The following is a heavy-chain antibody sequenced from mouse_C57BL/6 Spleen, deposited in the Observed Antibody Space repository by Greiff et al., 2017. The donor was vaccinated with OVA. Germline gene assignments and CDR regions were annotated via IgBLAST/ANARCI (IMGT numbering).Heavy chain of an antibody. D-gene: IGHD1-1*01. J-gene: IGHJ1*03. CDR1: GYTFTSYW. Sequence: VKLQQPGAELVRPGSSVKLSCKASGYTFTSYWMHWVKQRPIQGLEWIGNIDPSDSETHYNQKFKDKATLTVDKSSSTAYMQLSSLTSEDSAVYYCARDTTVVARYFDVWGTGTTVTVSS. CDR3: ARDTTVVARYFDV. CDR2: IDPSDSET. V-gene: IGHV1-52*01.